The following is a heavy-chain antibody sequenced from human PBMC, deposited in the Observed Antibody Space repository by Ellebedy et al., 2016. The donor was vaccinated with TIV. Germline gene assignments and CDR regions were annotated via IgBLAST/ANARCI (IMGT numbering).Heavy chain of an antibody. J-gene: IGHJ5*02. CDR2: INPRGGST. V-gene: IGHV1-46*01. Sequence: AASVQVSCKASGYTFTSYFMHWVRQAPAQGLEGMGIINPRGGSTSYAQKLQGRVIMTRDMSTRTVYMELSSLRYDDTAVYYCARDAAGFDLWGQGTLVTVSS. CDR3: ARDAAGFDL. CDR1: GYTFTSYF. D-gene: IGHD6-13*01.